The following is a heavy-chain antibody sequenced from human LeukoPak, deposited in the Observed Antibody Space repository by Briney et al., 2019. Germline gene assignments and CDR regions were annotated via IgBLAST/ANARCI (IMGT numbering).Heavy chain of an antibody. V-gene: IGHV3-7*05. Sequence: GGSLRLSCAASGFTFSSYWMSWVRQAPGKGLEWVANIKQGGSEKYYVDSVKGRFTISRDNSKNTLYLQMNSLRAEDTAVYYCAKDFSTVTLGYFDSWGQGTLVTVSS. CDR2: IKQGGSEK. D-gene: IGHD4-17*01. CDR1: GFTFSSYW. CDR3: AKDFSTVTLGYFDS. J-gene: IGHJ4*02.